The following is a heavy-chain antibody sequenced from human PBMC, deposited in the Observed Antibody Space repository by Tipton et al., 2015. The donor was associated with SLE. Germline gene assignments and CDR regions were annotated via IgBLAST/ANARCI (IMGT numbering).Heavy chain of an antibody. J-gene: IGHJ2*01. CDR3: ARDRRLIAAPSFWWYFDL. Sequence: TLSLTCTVSGGSISSSRYYWGWFRQPPGKRLEWIGSIYYSGSTYDNPSLRSRVTISVDTSKNQFSLRLSSVTAADTAVYYCARDRRLIAAPSFWWYFDLWGRGTLVTVSS. D-gene: IGHD6-13*01. CDR2: IYYSGST. CDR1: GGSISSSRYY. V-gene: IGHV4-39*07.